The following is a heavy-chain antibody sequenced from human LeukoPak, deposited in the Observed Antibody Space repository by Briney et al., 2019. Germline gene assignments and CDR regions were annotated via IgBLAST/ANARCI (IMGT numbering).Heavy chain of an antibody. J-gene: IGHJ4*02. V-gene: IGHV4-38-2*02. Sequence: SETLSLTCTVSGYSISSGYYWGWIRQPPGKGLEWIGSIYHSGSTYYNPSLKSRVTISVDTSKNQFSLKLSSVTAADTAVYYCARTRWLQLWDPFEYWGQGTLVTVSS. CDR2: IYHSGST. D-gene: IGHD5-24*01. CDR3: ARTRWLQLWDPFEY. CDR1: GYSISSGYY.